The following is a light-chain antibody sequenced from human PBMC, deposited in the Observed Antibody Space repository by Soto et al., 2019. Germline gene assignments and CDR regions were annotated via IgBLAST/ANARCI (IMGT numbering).Light chain of an antibody. CDR2: EDN. J-gene: IGLJ2*01. V-gene: IGLV2-23*01. CDR3: CGDVRSNAIV. Sequence: QSALTQPPSVSGAPGQSITISCTGSSSDVGSYNLVSWYQHHPGKAPKFVIYEDNKRPSGVSDRFSGSKSGNTASLTISGLHAEDEDDYYCCGDVRSNAIVFGGGTKLTVL. CDR1: SSDVGSYNL.